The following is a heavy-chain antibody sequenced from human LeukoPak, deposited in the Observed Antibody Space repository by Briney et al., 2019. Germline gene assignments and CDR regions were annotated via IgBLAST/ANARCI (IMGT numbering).Heavy chain of an antibody. D-gene: IGHD2/OR15-2a*01. V-gene: IGHV4-61*05. Sequence: PSETVSLTCIVSGGSISSSSYNWGWIRQSPGKGLEWIGYIYYSGSTNYNPSLKSRVTISVDTSKNQFSLKLSSVTAADTAVYYCARGHENFDYWGQGTLVTVSS. J-gene: IGHJ4*02. CDR2: IYYSGST. CDR3: ARGHENFDY. CDR1: GGSISSSSYN.